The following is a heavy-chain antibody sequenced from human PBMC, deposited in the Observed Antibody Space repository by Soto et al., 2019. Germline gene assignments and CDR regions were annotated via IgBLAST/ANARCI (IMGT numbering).Heavy chain of an antibody. CDR2: FNPTSGST. V-gene: IGHV1-46*01. J-gene: IGHJ4*02. CDR1: GYTFINYY. Sequence: QVQLVQSGAEVKKPGASVKLSCKASGYTFINYYIHWVRQAPGQGLEWMGIFNPTSGSTNYAQKXXXXXXXXXXXXXXXXXXXXXXXXFDDTAVYYCARDLAAGDYWGQGTLVTVSS. CDR3: ARDLAAGDY. D-gene: IGHD6-13*01.